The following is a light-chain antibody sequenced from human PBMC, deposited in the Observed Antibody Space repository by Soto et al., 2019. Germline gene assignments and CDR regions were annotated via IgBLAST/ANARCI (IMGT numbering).Light chain of an antibody. CDR2: DVA. V-gene: IGLV2-14*01. CDR1: SSDVGAYDY. J-gene: IGLJ2*01. CDR3: SSYTSSSTLV. Sequence: QSVLTQPASVSGSPGQSIAISCTGTSSDVGAYDYVSWYQQYPGKAPKLIIYDVANRSSGVSDRFSGSKSGNTASLTISGLHTEDEADYHCSSYTSSSTLVFGGGTKLTVL.